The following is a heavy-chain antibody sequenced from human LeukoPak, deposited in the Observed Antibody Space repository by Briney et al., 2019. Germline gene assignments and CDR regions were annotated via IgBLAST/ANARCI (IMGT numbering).Heavy chain of an antibody. CDR1: GFTFSSYG. V-gene: IGHV3-33*01. CDR2: IGYDGSNK. CDR3: ARGGSRYCSSTSCFTYGDY. Sequence: GGSLRLSCAASGFTFSSYGMHWVRQAPGKGLEGVAAIGYDGSNKYYADSVKGRFTISRDNSKNTLYLQMNSLRAEDTAVYYCARGGSRYCSSTSCFTYGDYWGQGPLVTVSS. J-gene: IGHJ4*02. D-gene: IGHD2-2*02.